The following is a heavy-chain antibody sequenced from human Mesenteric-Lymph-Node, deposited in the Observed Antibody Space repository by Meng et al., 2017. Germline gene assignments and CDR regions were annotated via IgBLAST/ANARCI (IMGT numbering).Heavy chain of an antibody. CDR1: CGSGRSAAYQ. Sequence: QVQLQESGPGRVGPSGTLSLMCTVSCGSGRSAAYQWGWIRQPPGKGLEWIGYAANSFDPSPNYNPSLKSRVTISLDTPKNQFSLKLTSVTAADTAVYYCARDYWGSLDYWGQGILVTVSS. CDR2: AANSFDPSP. CDR3: ARDYWGSLDY. D-gene: IGHD7-27*01. J-gene: IGHJ4*02. V-gene: IGHV4-61*08.